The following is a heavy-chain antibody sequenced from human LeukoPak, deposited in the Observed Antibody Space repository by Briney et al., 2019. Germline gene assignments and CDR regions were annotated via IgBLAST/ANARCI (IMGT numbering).Heavy chain of an antibody. CDR1: RFTFSHYD. CDR2: ISRRSTRI. D-gene: IGHD2-8*02. CDR3: ARVDYGYSTGWFQGFFDS. J-gene: IGHJ4*02. Sequence: GGSLRLSCAASRFTFSHYDMNWVRQAPGKGLEWASYISRRSTRIFYADSVRGRFTISRDNGKNSLYLQMNSLRDDDTAVYYCARVDYGYSTGWFQGFFDSWGQGTLVTVSS. V-gene: IGHV3-48*02.